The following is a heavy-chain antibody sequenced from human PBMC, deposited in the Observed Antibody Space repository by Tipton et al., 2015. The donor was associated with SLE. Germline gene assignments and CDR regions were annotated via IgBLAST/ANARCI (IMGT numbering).Heavy chain of an antibody. V-gene: IGHV4-59*01. CDR3: ARDRGYCTSISCYGWFDP. CDR2: IYYSGST. D-gene: IGHD2-2*01. CDR1: GGSISSYY. J-gene: IGHJ5*02. Sequence: TLSLTCTVSGGSISSYYWSWIRQPPGKGLEWIGYIYYSGSTNYNPSLKSRVTISEDTSNNQFSLKLSSVTAADTAVYYCARDRGYCTSISCYGWFDPWGQGTLVTVSS.